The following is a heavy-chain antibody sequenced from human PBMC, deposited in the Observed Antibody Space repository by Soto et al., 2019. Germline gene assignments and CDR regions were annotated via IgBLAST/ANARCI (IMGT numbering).Heavy chain of an antibody. Sequence: GGSLRISCAASGFTFSSYGMHWVRQAPGKGLEWVAVISYDGSNKYYADSVKGRSTISRDNSKNTLYLQMNSLRAEDTAVYYCAKDTSGWGQGTLVTASS. J-gene: IGHJ4*02. CDR2: ISYDGSNK. V-gene: IGHV3-30*18. CDR3: AKDTSG. CDR1: GFTFSSYG.